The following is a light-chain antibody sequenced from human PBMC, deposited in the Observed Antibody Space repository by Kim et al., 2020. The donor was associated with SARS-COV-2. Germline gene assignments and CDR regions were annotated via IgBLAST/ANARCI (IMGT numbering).Light chain of an antibody. Sequence: EIVLTQSPATLSLSPGERATLSCRASQSVSSYLVWYQQKPGQAPRLLIYDASNRATGIPARFSGSGSGTDFTLTISSLEPEDFAVYYCQQRSNELTFGGGTKLEI. J-gene: IGKJ4*01. CDR2: DAS. CDR1: QSVSSY. V-gene: IGKV3-11*01. CDR3: QQRSNELT.